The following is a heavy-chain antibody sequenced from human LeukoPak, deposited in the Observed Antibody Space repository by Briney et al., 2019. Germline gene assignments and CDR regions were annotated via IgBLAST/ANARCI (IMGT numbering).Heavy chain of an antibody. CDR2: IYYSGST. J-gene: IGHJ4*02. CDR1: GGSISSSSYY. V-gene: IGHV4-39*07. CDR3: ASHNCSGGSCSDY. D-gene: IGHD2-15*01. Sequence: SETLSLTCTVSGGSISSSSYYWGWIRQPPGKGLEWIGSIYYSGSTYYNPSLKSRVTISVDTSKNQFSLKLSSVAAADTAVYYCASHNCSGGSCSDYWGQGTLVTVPS.